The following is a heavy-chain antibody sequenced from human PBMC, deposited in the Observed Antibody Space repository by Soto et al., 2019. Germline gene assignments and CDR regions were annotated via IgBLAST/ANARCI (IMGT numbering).Heavy chain of an antibody. CDR1: GFTFSNAW. Sequence: GGSLRLSCAASGFTFSNAWMSWVRQAPGKGLEWVGRIKSKTDGGTTDYAAPVKGRFTISRDDSKNTLYLQMNSLKTEDTAVYYCTTDRGREQWLVPTSWFDPWGQGTLVTVSS. CDR2: IKSKTDGGTT. D-gene: IGHD6-19*01. J-gene: IGHJ5*02. V-gene: IGHV3-15*01. CDR3: TTDRGREQWLVPTSWFDP.